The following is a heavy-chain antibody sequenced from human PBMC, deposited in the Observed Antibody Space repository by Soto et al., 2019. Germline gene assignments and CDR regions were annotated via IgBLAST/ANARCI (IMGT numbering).Heavy chain of an antibody. D-gene: IGHD5-12*01. CDR2: IYYSGST. J-gene: IGHJ4*02. Sequence: QLQLQESGPGLVKPSETLSLTCTVSGGSISSSSYYWGWIRQPPGKGLEWIGSIYYSGSTYYNPSLKSRVTISVDTSKNQFSLKLSSVTAADTAVYYCAGHSGYEDVLFDYWGQGTLVTVSS. CDR3: AGHSGYEDVLFDY. CDR1: GGSISSSSYY. V-gene: IGHV4-39*01.